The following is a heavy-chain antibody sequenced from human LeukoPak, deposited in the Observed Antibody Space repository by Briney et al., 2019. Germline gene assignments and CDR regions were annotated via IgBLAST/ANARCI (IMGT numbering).Heavy chain of an antibody. CDR2: IYYSGST. CDR3: ARDEYSSSWSQH. J-gene: IGHJ4*02. CDR1: GGSISSYY. D-gene: IGHD6-13*01. V-gene: IGHV4-59*01. Sequence: SETLSLTCTVSGGSISSYYWSWIRQPPGKGLEWIGYIYYSGSTNYNPSLKSRVTISVDTSKNQFSLKLSSVTAADTAVYYCARDEYSSSWSQHWGQGTLVTVSS.